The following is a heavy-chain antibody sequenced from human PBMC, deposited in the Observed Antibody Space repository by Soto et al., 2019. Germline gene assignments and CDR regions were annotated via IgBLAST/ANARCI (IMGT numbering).Heavy chain of an antibody. D-gene: IGHD4-17*01. CDR3: ARGQRALITYGPFDP. CDR1: GFTLSNYA. J-gene: IGHJ5*02. Sequence: PGGSLRLSCAASGFTLSNYAMSWVRQAPGKGLEWVSTFSGTGGYTYYTDSVKGRFTISRDESKNTLFLHMSSLRAADTAVYYCARGQRALITYGPFDPWGQGTLVTVSS. V-gene: IGHV3-23*01. CDR2: FSGTGGYT.